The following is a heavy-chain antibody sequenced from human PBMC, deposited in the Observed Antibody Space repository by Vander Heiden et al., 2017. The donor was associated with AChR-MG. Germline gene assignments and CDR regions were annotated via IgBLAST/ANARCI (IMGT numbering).Heavy chain of an antibody. CDR1: GGSISSSNR. V-gene: IGHV4-4*02. D-gene: IGHD3-10*01. J-gene: IGHJ4*02. Sequence: QVQLQESGPGLVKPSGTLSLSCAVSGGSISSSNRWSWVRQPPGKGLEWIGEIYDSGSTNYNPSLKSRVTISVDKSKNQFSLRLNSVTAADAGIYYCARDSLTYFNSAFDYWGQGTLVTVSS. CDR2: IYDSGST. CDR3: ARDSLTYFNSAFDY.